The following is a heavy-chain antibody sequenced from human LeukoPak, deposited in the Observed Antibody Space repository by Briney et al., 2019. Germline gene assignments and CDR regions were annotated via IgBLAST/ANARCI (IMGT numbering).Heavy chain of an antibody. CDR3: ARQDHSFNI. CDR2: IDLTDSYT. V-gene: IGHV5-10-1*01. CDR1: GYRFTSYW. D-gene: IGHD2-15*01. J-gene: IGHJ3*02. Sequence: GESLKISRKGSGYRFTSYWISWVRQMPGKGLEWMWKIDLTDSYTPYSPSFQGHVTISVDKSVSTAYLQWSSLKASDTAMYYCARQDHSFNIWGQGTMVTVSS.